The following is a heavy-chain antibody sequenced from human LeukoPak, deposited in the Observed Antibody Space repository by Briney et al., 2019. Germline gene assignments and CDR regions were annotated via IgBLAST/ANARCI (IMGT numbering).Heavy chain of an antibody. CDR1: GFTYSHYG. Sequence: PGSSLRLSCEASGFTYSHYGMHWVRQAPGKGLEWVAVIWSDGTEKYYGNAVKGRFIIPRDNSRNTLYLQMNSLRGEDTAVYYCAKDAQRGFDYSNSLEYWGQGTLVTVSS. D-gene: IGHD4-11*01. V-gene: IGHV3-33*04. J-gene: IGHJ4*02. CDR2: IWSDGTEK. CDR3: AKDAQRGFDYSNSLEY.